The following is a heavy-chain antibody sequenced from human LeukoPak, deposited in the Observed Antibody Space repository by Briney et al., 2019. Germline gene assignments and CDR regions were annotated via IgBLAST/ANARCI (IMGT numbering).Heavy chain of an antibody. J-gene: IGHJ4*02. D-gene: IGHD4-23*01. CDR1: GGSISSSSYY. CDR3: ARTYGGNSGDRE. CDR2: IDYSGST. V-gene: IGHV4-39*01. Sequence: SETLSLTCTVSGGSISSSSYYWGWIRQPPGTGLEWIGSIDYSGSTSYNPSLKSRVTISVDTSRNQVSLKLTSVAAADTAVYYCARTYGGNSGDREWGQGTLVTVSS.